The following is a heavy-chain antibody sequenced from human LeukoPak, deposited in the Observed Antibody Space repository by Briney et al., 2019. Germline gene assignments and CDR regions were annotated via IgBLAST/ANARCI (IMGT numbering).Heavy chain of an antibody. Sequence: GGSLRLSCAASGFTFSSIAMSWVRQAPDKGLEWVSTISGSGGGTYYADSVKGRFTISRDDSKNTLYLQVNSLRADDTAVYYCAKDLGRYRNNFFDYWGQGNLVTVSS. D-gene: IGHD1-26*01. CDR1: GFTFSSIA. CDR3: AKDLGRYRNNFFDY. V-gene: IGHV3-23*01. CDR2: ISGSGGGT. J-gene: IGHJ4*02.